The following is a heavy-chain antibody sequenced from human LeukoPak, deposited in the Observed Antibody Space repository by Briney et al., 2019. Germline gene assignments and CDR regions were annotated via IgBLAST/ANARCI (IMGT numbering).Heavy chain of an antibody. J-gene: IGHJ6*03. Sequence: SETLSLTCTVSGGSISSYYWSWIRQPPGKGLGWIGYIYYSGSTNYNPSLKSRVTISIDTSKNQFSLKLSSVTAADTAVYYCARVGIAARPGYMDVWGKGTTVTVSS. CDR2: IYYSGST. D-gene: IGHD6-6*01. CDR1: GGSISSYY. CDR3: ARVGIAARPGYMDV. V-gene: IGHV4-59*01.